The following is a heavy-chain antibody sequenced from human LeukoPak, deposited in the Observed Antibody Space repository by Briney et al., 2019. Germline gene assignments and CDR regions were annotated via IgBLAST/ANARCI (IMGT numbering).Heavy chain of an antibody. CDR3: ARSSGSYGVAWFDP. CDR2: IYYSGSA. Sequence: SETLSLTCTVSGGSISSSSYYWGWIRQPPVKGLEWIGSIYYSGSAYYNPSLKSRVTVSVDTSKNQFSLKLTSVTAADTAVYHCARSSGSYGVAWFDPWGQGTLVTVSS. V-gene: IGHV4-39*07. CDR1: GGSISSSSYY. D-gene: IGHD1-26*01. J-gene: IGHJ5*02.